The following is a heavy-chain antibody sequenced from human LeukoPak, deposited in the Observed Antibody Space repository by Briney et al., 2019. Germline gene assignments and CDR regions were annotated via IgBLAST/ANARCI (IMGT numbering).Heavy chain of an antibody. J-gene: IGHJ4*02. D-gene: IGHD3-16*02. CDR2: ISFDGSNI. CDR1: RFTFSPYA. Sequence: GKSLRLSCVASRFTFSPYAMHWVRQAPGKGLDWVAVISFDGSNIYYADSVKGRFTISRDNSKNTLYLQMNSLRAEDTAVYYCAKRKGFTFGGVIVFGGWYCADYWGQGTLVTVSS. V-gene: IGHV3-30*04. CDR3: AKRKGFTFGGVIVFGGWYCADY.